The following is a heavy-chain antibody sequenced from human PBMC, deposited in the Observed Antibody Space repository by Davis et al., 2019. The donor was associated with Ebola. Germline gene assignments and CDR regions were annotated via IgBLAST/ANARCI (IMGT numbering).Heavy chain of an antibody. CDR3: ARGILVGAPSGWFDP. J-gene: IGHJ5*02. D-gene: IGHD1-26*01. Sequence: SETLSLTCAVSGGSISSSNWWSWVRQPPGKGLEWIGEIYHSGSTNYNPSLKSRVTISVDTSKNQFSLKLSSVTAADTAVYYCARGILVGAPSGWFDPWGQGTLVTVSS. CDR1: GGSISSSNW. CDR2: IYHSGST. V-gene: IGHV4-4*02.